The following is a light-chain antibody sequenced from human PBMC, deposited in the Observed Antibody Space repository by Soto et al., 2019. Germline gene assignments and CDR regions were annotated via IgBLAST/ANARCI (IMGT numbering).Light chain of an antibody. Sequence: QSVLTQPPSASGTPGQRVTFSCSGSSSNIGGNTVSWFQHLPRTAPKLLIFSNSQRPSGFPDRFSGAKSGTSASLAISGLQSEDEANYYCATWDDGLSAYVYGTGTKVTVL. J-gene: IGLJ1*01. V-gene: IGLV1-44*01. CDR3: ATWDDGLSAYV. CDR1: SSNIGGNT. CDR2: SNS.